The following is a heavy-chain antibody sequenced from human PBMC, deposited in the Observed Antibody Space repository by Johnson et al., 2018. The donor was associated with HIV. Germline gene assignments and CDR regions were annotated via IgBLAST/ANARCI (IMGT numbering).Heavy chain of an antibody. V-gene: IGHV3-30*18. J-gene: IGHJ3*02. D-gene: IGHD1-14*01. CDR1: GFTFSNYG. Sequence: QVQLVESGGGVVQPGRSLRLSCVVSGFTFSNYGMHWVRQAPGKGLEWVAVISYDGSSKFYTDSVKGRFTISRDNSKNTLHLQINSLRAEDTAMYYCAKERAYIRSFDIWGQGTVVTVSS. CDR2: ISYDGSSK. CDR3: AKERAYIRSFDI.